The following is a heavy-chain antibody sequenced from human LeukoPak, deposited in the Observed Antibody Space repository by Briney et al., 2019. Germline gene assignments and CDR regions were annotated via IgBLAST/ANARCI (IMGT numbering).Heavy chain of an antibody. Sequence: PSETLSLTCSVSGGSITRSDYFWGWVRQSPGKGLEWIGVVNYRGTTYYNPSLKSRVTISVDTSKTQFSLKLSSVTAADTAVYYCARISCSGRSCYSAYWGQGTLVTVSS. CDR3: ARISCSGRSCYSAY. J-gene: IGHJ4*02. V-gene: IGHV4-39*01. CDR2: VNYRGTT. D-gene: IGHD2-15*01. CDR1: GGSITRSDYF.